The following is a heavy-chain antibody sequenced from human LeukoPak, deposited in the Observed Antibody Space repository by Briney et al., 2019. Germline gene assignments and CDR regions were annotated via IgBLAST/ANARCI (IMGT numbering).Heavy chain of an antibody. Sequence: GGSLRLSCAASGFTFSSYAMSWVRQAPGKGLEWVSAISGSGGSTYYADSVKGRFTISRDNSKNTLYLQMNGLRAEDTAVYYCATAGYCSGGSCDYWGQGTLVTVSS. J-gene: IGHJ4*02. CDR2: ISGSGGST. CDR3: ATAGYCSGGSCDY. CDR1: GFTFSSYA. D-gene: IGHD2-15*01. V-gene: IGHV3-23*01.